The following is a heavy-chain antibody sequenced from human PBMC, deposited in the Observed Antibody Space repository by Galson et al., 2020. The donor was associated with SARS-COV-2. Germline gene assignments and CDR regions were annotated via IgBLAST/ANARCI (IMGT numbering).Heavy chain of an antibody. J-gene: IGHJ6*03. D-gene: IGHD3-3*01. CDR3: ARARFSGDFWSGPPSGYYYYYMDV. CDR1: GGSISSYY. CDR2: IYYSGST. Sequence: SETLSLTCNVSGGSISSYYWSWIRQPPGKGLEWIGNIYYSGSTHYNPPLNSRVTISVDTSKNQFSLKLSSVTAADTAVYYCARARFSGDFWSGPPSGYYYYYMDVWGKGTTVTVSS. V-gene: IGHV4-59*08.